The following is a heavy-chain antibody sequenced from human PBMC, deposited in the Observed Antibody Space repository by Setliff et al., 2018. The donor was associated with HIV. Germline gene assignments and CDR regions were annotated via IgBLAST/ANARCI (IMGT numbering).Heavy chain of an antibody. CDR1: GYSFYQYS. CDR3: ARADSGDYSGFDL. CDR2: IYPGDSDT. Sequence: PGESLKISCQGSGYSFYQYSIAWVRQMPGKGLEWMGIIYPGDSDTRCSPSFQGQVTISADKSIFTAYLQLNSLKASDTAMYYCARADSGDYSGFDLWGQGTRVTVSS. V-gene: IGHV5-51*01. J-gene: IGHJ5*02. D-gene: IGHD1-26*01.